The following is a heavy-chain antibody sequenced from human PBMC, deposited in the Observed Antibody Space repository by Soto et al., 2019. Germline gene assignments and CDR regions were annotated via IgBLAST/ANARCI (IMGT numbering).Heavy chain of an antibody. CDR2: ISYDGSNK. CDR1: GFTFSSYG. J-gene: IGHJ6*03. D-gene: IGHD3-16*01. V-gene: IGHV3-30*18. CDR3: AKDRRGLGDLWDYYYYMDV. Sequence: GGSLRLSCAASGFTFSSYGMHWVRQAPGKGLEWVAVISYDGSNKYYADSVKGRFTISRDNSKNTLYLQMNSLRAEDTAVYYCAKDRRGLGDLWDYYYYMDVWGKGTTVTVSS.